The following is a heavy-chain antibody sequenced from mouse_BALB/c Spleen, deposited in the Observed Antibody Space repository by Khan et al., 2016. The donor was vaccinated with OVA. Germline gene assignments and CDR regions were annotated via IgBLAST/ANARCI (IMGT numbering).Heavy chain of an antibody. CDR1: GFSLTNYG. Sequence: QVQLKESGPGLVAPSQSLSITCTISGFSLTNYGVHWVRQPPGKGLEWLVLMWSDGSATYNSALKSRLTISMDNSKSQVFLKMHSLQTDSTAMYFDARHQYDHYNVIDDWGQGTSVTVA. V-gene: IGHV2-6-1*01. D-gene: IGHD2-14*01. CDR3: ARHQYDHYNVIDD. CDR2: MWSDGSA. J-gene: IGHJ4*01.